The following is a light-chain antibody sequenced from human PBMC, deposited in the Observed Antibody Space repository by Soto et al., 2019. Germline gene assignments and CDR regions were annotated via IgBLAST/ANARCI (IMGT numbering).Light chain of an antibody. Sequence: QSVLTHPPSASGTPGQRVTISCSGSSSNIGSNTGNWYQQLPGTAPKLLIYSNNQRPSGVPDRFSGSKSGTSASLAISGLQSEDEADYYCAAWDDSLNGLVVFGGGTKLTVL. J-gene: IGLJ2*01. CDR3: AAWDDSLNGLVV. V-gene: IGLV1-44*01. CDR1: SSNIGSNT. CDR2: SNN.